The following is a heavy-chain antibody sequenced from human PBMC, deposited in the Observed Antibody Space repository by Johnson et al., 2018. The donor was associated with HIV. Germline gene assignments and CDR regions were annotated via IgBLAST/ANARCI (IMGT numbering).Heavy chain of an antibody. J-gene: IGHJ3*02. CDR2: ISYDGSNK. D-gene: IGHD2-2*02. CDR1: GFTFSSYA. Sequence: VQVVESGGGVVQPGRSLRLSCAASGFTFSSYAMHWVRQAPGKGLEWEAVISYDGSNKYYADSVKGRFTISRDNSKNTLYLQMNSLRAEDTAVYYCAREKYTIHAFVIWGQGTMVTVSS. CDR3: AREKYTIHAFVI. V-gene: IGHV3-30*04.